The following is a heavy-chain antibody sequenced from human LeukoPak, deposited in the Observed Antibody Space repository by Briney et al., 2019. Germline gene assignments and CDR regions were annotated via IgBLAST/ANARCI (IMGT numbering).Heavy chain of an antibody. CDR2: IYHSGTT. V-gene: IGHV4-38-2*01. J-gene: IGHJ4*02. CDR3: ARGSLRYFDWHKGFDY. Sequence: PSETLSLTCAVSGYSISNSYYWGWIRQPPGKGLEWIGSIYHSGTTYYNPSLKSRVTISVDTSKNQFSLKLTSVTAADTAVYYCARGSLRYFDWHKGFDYWGQGTLSPSPQ. CDR1: GYSISNSYY. D-gene: IGHD3-9*01.